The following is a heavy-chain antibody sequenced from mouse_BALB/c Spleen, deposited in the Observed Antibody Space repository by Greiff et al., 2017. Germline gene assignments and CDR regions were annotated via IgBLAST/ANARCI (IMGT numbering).Heavy chain of an antibody. Sequence: VKVEESGPGLVAPSQSLSITCTVSGFSLTSYGVHWVRQPPGKGLEWLGVIWAGGSTNYNSALMSRLSISKDNSKSQVFLKMNSLQTDDTAMYYCARGGTGSFAYWGQGTLVTVSA. V-gene: IGHV2-9*02. CDR3: ARGGTGSFAY. D-gene: IGHD4-1*01. J-gene: IGHJ3*01. CDR1: GFSLTSYG. CDR2: IWAGGST.